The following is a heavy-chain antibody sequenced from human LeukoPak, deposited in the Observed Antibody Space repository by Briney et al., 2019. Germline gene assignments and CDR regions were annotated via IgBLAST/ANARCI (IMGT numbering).Heavy chain of an antibody. CDR3: ARHRDYSIDYFDY. D-gene: IGHD4-11*01. J-gene: IGHJ4*02. V-gene: IGHV4-39*01. Sequence: SETLSLTCTVSGGSISSGDYYWGWIRQPPGKGLEWIGSIYYSGSTYYNPSLKSRVTISVDTSKNQFSLKVNSVTAADTAVYYCARHRDYSIDYFDYWGQGTLVTVSS. CDR1: GGSISSGDYY. CDR2: IYYSGST.